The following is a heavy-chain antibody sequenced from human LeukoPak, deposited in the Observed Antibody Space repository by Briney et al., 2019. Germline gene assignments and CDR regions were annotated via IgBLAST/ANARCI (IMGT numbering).Heavy chain of an antibody. D-gene: IGHD4-17*01. J-gene: IGHJ4*02. CDR1: GGYISSGGYY. Sequence: SQTLSLTCTVSGGYISSGGYYWSWIRQHPGKGLEWIGYIYYSGSTYYNPSLKSRVTISVDTSKNQFSLKLSSVTAADTAVYYCARSHDYGDYVFDYWGQGTLVTVSS. CDR3: ARSHDYGDYVFDY. V-gene: IGHV4-31*03. CDR2: IYYSGST.